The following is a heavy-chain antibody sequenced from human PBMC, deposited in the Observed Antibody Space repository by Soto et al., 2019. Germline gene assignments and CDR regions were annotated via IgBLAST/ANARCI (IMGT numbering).Heavy chain of an antibody. Sequence: GGSMRLSCAASGFTFTSYGMHWVRQAPGKGLEWMALILHDGSAEYYADSVKGRFTISRDNSKSTLYLQMNSLRAEDTAVYYWARSRDGYSLYLYYGMDVWGQGTTLTVFS. D-gene: IGHD4-4*01. CDR3: ARSRDGYSLYLYYGMDV. J-gene: IGHJ6*02. V-gene: IGHV3-30*03. CDR1: GFTFTSYG. CDR2: ILHDGSAE.